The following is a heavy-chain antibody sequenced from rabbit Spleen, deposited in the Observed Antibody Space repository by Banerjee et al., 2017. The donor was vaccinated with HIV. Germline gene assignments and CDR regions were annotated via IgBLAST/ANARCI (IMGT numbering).Heavy chain of an antibody. D-gene: IGHD8-1*01. J-gene: IGHJ6*01. Sequence: EESGGGLVQPEGSLTLTCTASGFSFSSSYWICWVRQAPGKGLEWIACIYAGSSGTTYYATWAKGRFTISKTSSTTVTLQMPSLTAADTATYFCARDTGSSFSTYGMDLWGPGTLVTVS. CDR1: GFSFSSSYW. CDR2: IYAGSSGTT. V-gene: IGHV1S45*01. CDR3: ARDTGSSFSTYGMDL.